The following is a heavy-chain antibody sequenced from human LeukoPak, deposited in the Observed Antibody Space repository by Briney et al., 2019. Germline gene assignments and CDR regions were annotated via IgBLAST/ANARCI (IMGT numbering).Heavy chain of an antibody. CDR2: IYYSGST. J-gene: IGHJ4*02. Sequence: SETLSLTCTVSGGSISSYYWSWIRQPPGKGLEWIGYIYYSGSTNYNPSLKSRVTISVDTSKIQLSLKLSSVTAADTAVYYCARLALQEVGATQTYYLDYWGQGTLVTVSS. CDR3: ARLALQEVGATQTYYLDY. V-gene: IGHV4-59*01. D-gene: IGHD1-26*01. CDR1: GGSISSYY.